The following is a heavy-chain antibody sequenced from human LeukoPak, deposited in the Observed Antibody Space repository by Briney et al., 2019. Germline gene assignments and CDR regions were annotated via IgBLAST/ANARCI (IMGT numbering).Heavy chain of an antibody. CDR2: VYYGSST. V-gene: IGHV4-59*01. CDR1: GCSISSYY. Sequence: SETLSLTGSGSGCSISSYYWGWIRQPPGKGLEGIGYVYYGSSTNYKHSVKSRVTISVDTSKTQFSLELSSATAADTAVYYCARAYYYYLDVWGKGTTVTVSS. J-gene: IGHJ6*03. CDR3: ARAYYYYLDV.